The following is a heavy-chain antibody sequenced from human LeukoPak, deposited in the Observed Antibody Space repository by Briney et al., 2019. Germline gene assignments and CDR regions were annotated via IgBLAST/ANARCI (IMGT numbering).Heavy chain of an antibody. D-gene: IGHD3-10*01. CDR2: IYHSGST. Sequence: SETLSLTCTVSGYSISSGYYWGWIRQPPGKGLEWIGSIYHSGSTYYNPSLKSRVTISVDTSKNQFSLKLSSVTAADTAVYYWASLWFGLTSVDYWGQGTLVTVSS. V-gene: IGHV4-38-2*02. CDR1: GYSISSGYY. J-gene: IGHJ4*02. CDR3: ASLWFGLTSVDY.